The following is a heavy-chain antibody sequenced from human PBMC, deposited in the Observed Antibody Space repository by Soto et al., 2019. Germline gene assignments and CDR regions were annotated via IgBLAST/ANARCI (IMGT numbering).Heavy chain of an antibody. CDR3: AREGGGYCSGGSCYSTFDY. J-gene: IGHJ4*02. Sequence: EVQLVESGGGLVQPGGSLRLSCAASGFTFSSYWMSWVRQAPGKGLEWVANIKQDGSEKYYVDSVKGRFTISRDNAKNSLYLQMNSLGAEDTAVYYCAREGGGYCSGGSCYSTFDYWGQGTLVTVSS. D-gene: IGHD2-15*01. CDR1: GFTFSSYW. V-gene: IGHV3-7*01. CDR2: IKQDGSEK.